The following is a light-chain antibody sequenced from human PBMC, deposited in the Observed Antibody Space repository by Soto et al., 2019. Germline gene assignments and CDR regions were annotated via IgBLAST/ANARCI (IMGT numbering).Light chain of an antibody. J-gene: IGKJ3*01. V-gene: IGKV1-17*01. Sequence: DIQMTQSPSFLSPSVGDRVTITCWASQAIRDDLSWFRQKPGKAPERLIYRASYLQAGVPSRFSGSGSGTEFTLTIVSLQPEDFATYYCLQHSRYPFTFGPGTEVHVK. CDR2: RAS. CDR1: QAIRDD. CDR3: LQHSRYPFT.